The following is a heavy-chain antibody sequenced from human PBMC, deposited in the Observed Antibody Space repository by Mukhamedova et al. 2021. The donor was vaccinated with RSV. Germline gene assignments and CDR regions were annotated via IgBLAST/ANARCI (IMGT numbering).Heavy chain of an antibody. J-gene: IGHJ4*02. D-gene: IGHD3-10*01. CDR3: ARVWQDYSGVDY. CDR2: TSFRSRWYT. V-gene: IGHV6-1*01. Sequence: QSPSRGLEWLGRTSFRSRWYTEYALSVQSRMTINADTSKNQLFLRLNSVTPEDTAVYYCARVWQDYSGVDYWGQGALVTVSS.